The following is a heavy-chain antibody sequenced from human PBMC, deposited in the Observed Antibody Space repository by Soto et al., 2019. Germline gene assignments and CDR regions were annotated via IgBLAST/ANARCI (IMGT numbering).Heavy chain of an antibody. CDR2: IIPIFGTA. CDR3: AREGARLAAAGLNWFDP. Sequence: QVQLVQSGAEVKKPGSSVKVSCKASGGTFSSYAISWVRQAPGQGLEWMGGIIPIFGTANYAQKFQGRVTITADESTSTAYMELSSLRSEDTAVYYCAREGARLAAAGLNWFDPWGQGTLVTVSS. J-gene: IGHJ5*02. D-gene: IGHD6-13*01. V-gene: IGHV1-69*01. CDR1: GGTFSSYA.